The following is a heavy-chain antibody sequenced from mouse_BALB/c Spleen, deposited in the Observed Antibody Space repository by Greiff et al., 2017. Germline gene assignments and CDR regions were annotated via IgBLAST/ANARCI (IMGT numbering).Heavy chain of an antibody. CDR2: INPSSGYT. CDR3: ARSETSTGFAY. V-gene: IGHV1-4*02. CDR1: GYTFTSYT. J-gene: IGHJ3*01. Sequence: QVQLQQSAAELARPGASVKMSCKASGYTFTSYTMHWVKQRPGQGLEWIGYINPSSGYTEYNQKFKDKTTLTADKSSSTAYMQLSSLTSEDSAVYYCARSETSTGFAYWGQGTLVTVSA.